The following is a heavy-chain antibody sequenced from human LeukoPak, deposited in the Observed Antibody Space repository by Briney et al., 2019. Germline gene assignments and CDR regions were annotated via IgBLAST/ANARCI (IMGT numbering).Heavy chain of an antibody. J-gene: IGHJ6*02. CDR1: GYTLTELS. Sequence: GASVKVSCKVSGYTLTELSMHWVRQAPGKGLEWMGGFDPEDGETIYAQKFQGRVTMTEDTSTDTAYMELSSLRSEDTAVYYCATDPGPAANPQHQYYYHGMDVWGQGTTVTVSS. D-gene: IGHD2-2*01. CDR3: ATDPGPAANPQHQYYYHGMDV. CDR2: FDPEDGET. V-gene: IGHV1-24*01.